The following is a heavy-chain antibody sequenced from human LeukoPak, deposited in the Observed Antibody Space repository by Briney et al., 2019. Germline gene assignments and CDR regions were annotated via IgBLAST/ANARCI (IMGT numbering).Heavy chain of an antibody. CDR3: AKDYGDYGDSYFDY. CDR1: GFTFSSYG. D-gene: IGHD4-17*01. J-gene: IGHJ4*02. V-gene: IGHV3-30*18. CDR2: ISYDGSNK. Sequence: GGSLRLSCAASGFTFSSYGMHWVRQAPGKGLEWVAVISYDGSNKYYADSVKGRFTISRDNSKNTLYLQMNSLRAEDTAVYYCAKDYGDYGDSYFDYWGQGTLVTVSS.